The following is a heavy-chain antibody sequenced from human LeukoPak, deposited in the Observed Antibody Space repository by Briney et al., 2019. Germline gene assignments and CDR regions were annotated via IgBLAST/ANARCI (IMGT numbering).Heavy chain of an antibody. CDR1: GFTFSSSA. CDR2: ISASGGST. Sequence: GGSLRLSCAASGFTFSSSAMSWVRQVPGKGLEWVSGISASGGSTSYADSVRGRFTISRDNSKNTLYLQMNSLRAEDTAVYYCAKDLRDFGSGWYYFDYWGQGTLVTVSS. J-gene: IGHJ4*02. CDR3: AKDLRDFGSGWYYFDY. D-gene: IGHD6-19*01. V-gene: IGHV3-23*01.